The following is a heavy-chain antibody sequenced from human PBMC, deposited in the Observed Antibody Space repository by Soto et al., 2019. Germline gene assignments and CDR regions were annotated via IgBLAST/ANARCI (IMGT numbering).Heavy chain of an antibody. Sequence: PSETLSLTCTVSGGSISSSDYYWSWIRQHPGKGLEWIGYIYYSGNTYYNPSLKSRVAISVDTSKSQFSLKLSSVTAADTAVYYCARAMVHWFDPWGQGTLVTVSS. D-gene: IGHD3-10*01. CDR2: IYYSGNT. CDR3: ARAMVHWFDP. V-gene: IGHV4-31*03. CDR1: GGSISSSDYY. J-gene: IGHJ5*02.